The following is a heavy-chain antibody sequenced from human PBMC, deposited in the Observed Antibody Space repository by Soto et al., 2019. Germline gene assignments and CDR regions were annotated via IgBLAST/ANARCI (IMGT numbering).Heavy chain of an antibody. D-gene: IGHD3-10*01. V-gene: IGHV3-23*01. CDR3: AKDYYGSGSYYKYFDY. J-gene: IGHJ4*02. CDR1: GFTFSSDA. Sequence: GSLRVSCAASGFTFSSDAMSWVRQAPGKGLEWVSAISGSGGSTYYADSVKGRFTISRDNSKNTLYLQMKSLRAEDTAVYYCAKDYYGSGSYYKYFDYWGQGTLVTVSS. CDR2: ISGSGGST.